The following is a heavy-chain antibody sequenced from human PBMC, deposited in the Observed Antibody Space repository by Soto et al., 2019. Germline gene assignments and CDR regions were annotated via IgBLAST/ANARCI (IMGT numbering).Heavy chain of an antibody. CDR2: IYHSGST. Sequence: QLQLQESGSGLVKPSQTLSLTCAVSGDSISSGGYSWSWIRQPPGKGLEWIGYIYHSGSTYYNPSLKSRVTISVDRSENQFSLRLNSVTAADKAMYYCARGTFYDICAHHPGWLDYWGQGTLVTVSS. D-gene: IGHD3-22*01. V-gene: IGHV4-30-2*01. CDR1: GDSISSGGYS. CDR3: ARGTFYDICAHHPGWLDY. J-gene: IGHJ4*02.